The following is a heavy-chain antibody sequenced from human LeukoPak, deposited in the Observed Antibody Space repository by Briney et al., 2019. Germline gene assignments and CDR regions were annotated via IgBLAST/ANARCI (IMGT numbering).Heavy chain of an antibody. Sequence: PSETLSLTCTVSGGSISSSSYYWGWIRQPPGKGLEWIGSIYYSGSTYYNPSLKSRVTISVDTSKNQFSLKLSSVTAADTAVYYCARDPTWGSSPYFDYWGQGTLVTVSS. CDR1: GGSISSSSYY. D-gene: IGHD3-16*01. CDR2: IYYSGST. J-gene: IGHJ4*02. CDR3: ARDPTWGSSPYFDY. V-gene: IGHV4-39*07.